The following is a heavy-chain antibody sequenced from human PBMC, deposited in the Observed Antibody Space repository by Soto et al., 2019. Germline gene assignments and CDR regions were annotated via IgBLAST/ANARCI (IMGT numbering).Heavy chain of an antibody. V-gene: IGHV4-31*03. J-gene: IGHJ4*02. Sequence: SETLSLTCTVSGGSISSGGYYWSWIRQHPGKGLEWIGYIYYSGSTYYNPSLKSRVTISVDTSKNQFSLKLSSVTAADTAVYYCARDEYYGGGSGFDYWGQGTLVTVSS. CDR2: IYYSGST. CDR3: ARDEYYGGGSGFDY. CDR1: GGSISSGGYY. D-gene: IGHD4-17*01.